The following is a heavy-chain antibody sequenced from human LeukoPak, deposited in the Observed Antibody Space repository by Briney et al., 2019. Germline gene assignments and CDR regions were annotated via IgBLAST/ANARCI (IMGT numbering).Heavy chain of an antibody. D-gene: IGHD4-17*01. CDR2: IDFSGSP. CDR1: GGSISPKTHY. Sequence: SETLSLTCTVSGGSISPKTHYWGWIRQPPGKGLEWIGSIDFSGSPDYSSSLKSRVTISLDTSMKQFSLKLSYVTAADTAVYYCARGEGDYGDYSDYWGQGILVTVSS. J-gene: IGHJ4*02. CDR3: ARGEGDYGDYSDY. V-gene: IGHV4-39*01.